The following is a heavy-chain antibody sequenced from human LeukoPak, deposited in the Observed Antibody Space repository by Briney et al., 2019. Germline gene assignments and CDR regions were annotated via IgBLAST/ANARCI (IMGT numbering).Heavy chain of an antibody. CDR1: GFTFSSYW. D-gene: IGHD3-22*01. CDR2: INSDGSAT. J-gene: IGHJ4*02. Sequence: GGSLRLSCAASGFTFSSYWMHWVRQAPGKGLVWVSRINSDGSATRYADSVKGRFTISRDNAKNTLYLQMNSLRAEDTAVYYCAKGASYYYDSSGYSTHDYWGQGTLVTVSS. CDR3: AKGASYYYDSSGYSTHDY. V-gene: IGHV3-74*01.